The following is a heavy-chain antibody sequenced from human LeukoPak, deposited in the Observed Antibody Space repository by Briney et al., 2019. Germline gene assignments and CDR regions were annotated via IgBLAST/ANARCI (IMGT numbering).Heavy chain of an antibody. CDR1: GGSISSSSYY. J-gene: IGHJ4*02. D-gene: IGHD3-10*01. CDR2: IYYSGSA. V-gene: IGHV4-39*07. Sequence: SETLSLTCTVSGGSISSSSYYWGWIRQPPGKGLEWIGSIYYSGSAYYNPSLKSRVTISVDTSKNQFSLKLSSVTAADTAVYYCARVGYSSSGNYYNDRGAFDYWGQGTLVTVSS. CDR3: ARVGYSSSGNYYNDRGAFDY.